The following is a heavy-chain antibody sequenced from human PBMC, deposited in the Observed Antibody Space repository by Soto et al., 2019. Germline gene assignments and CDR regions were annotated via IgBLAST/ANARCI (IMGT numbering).Heavy chain of an antibody. D-gene: IGHD6-19*01. Sequence: LRLFSAACGFTFSSYSMDWVRQGPGKGLEWVAVIWYDGSNKYYADSVKGRFTISRDNAKNSLYLQMSSLRAEDTGVYYCTRGIRGSSGWSYYYGLDVWGQGTTVTVSS. J-gene: IGHJ6*02. V-gene: IGHV3-33*01. CDR3: TRGIRGSSGWSYYYGLDV. CDR1: GFTFSSYS. CDR2: IWYDGSNK.